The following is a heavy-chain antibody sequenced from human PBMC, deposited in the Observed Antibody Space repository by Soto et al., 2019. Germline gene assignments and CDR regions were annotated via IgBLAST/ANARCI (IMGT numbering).Heavy chain of an antibody. D-gene: IGHD6-6*01. CDR1: GGSFSGYY. CDR3: ARRPIFSSSRPSGGSDP. V-gene: IGHV4-34*01. J-gene: IGHJ5*02. Sequence: QVQLQQWGAGLLKPSETLSLTCAVYGGSFSGYYWSWIRQPPGKGLEWIGEINHSGSTNYNPSRKSRVTISVDTSKTQFSLKRSSVTAADTAVYYCARRPIFSSSRPSGGSDPWGQGTLVTVSS. CDR2: INHSGST.